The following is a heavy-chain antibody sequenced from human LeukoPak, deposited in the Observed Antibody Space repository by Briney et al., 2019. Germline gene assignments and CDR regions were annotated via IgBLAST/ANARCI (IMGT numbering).Heavy chain of an antibody. Sequence: GGSLRLSCAASGFTFSSYAMSWVRQTPVKGLEWVSVISGSGGSTYYADSVKGRFTISRVNSKNTLYLQMNSLRAEDTAVYYCAKENYGDSTGGRFQHWGQGTLVTVSS. J-gene: IGHJ1*01. CDR1: GFTFSSYA. CDR2: ISGSGGST. V-gene: IGHV3-23*01. D-gene: IGHD4-17*01. CDR3: AKENYGDSTGGRFQH.